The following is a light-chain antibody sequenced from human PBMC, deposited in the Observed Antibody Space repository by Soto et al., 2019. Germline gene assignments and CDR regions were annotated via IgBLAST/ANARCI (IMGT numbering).Light chain of an antibody. CDR1: SSDVGGYNF. CDR3: TSYSTSNSYV. Sequence: QSALTQPASVSGSPGQSITISCTGSSSDVGGYNFVSWYQQHPGKAPKLMIYEVSKRPSGVSNRFSGSKSGNTASLTISGLQAEVEADYYCTSYSTSNSYVFGAGTKLTVL. V-gene: IGLV2-14*01. CDR2: EVS. J-gene: IGLJ1*01.